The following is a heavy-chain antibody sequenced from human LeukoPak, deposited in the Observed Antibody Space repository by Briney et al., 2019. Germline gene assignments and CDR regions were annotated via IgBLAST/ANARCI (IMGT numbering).Heavy chain of an antibody. J-gene: IGHJ2*01. CDR1: GGSFSGYY. D-gene: IGHD6-19*01. CDR2: INHSGST. CDR3: ARVLEGSSGQHWYFDL. Sequence: SETLSLTYAVYGGSFSGYYWSWIRQPPGKGLEWIGEINHSGSTNYNPSLKSRVTISVDTSKNQFSLRLSSVTAADTAVCYCARVLEGSSGQHWYFDLWGRGTLVTVSS. V-gene: IGHV4-34*01.